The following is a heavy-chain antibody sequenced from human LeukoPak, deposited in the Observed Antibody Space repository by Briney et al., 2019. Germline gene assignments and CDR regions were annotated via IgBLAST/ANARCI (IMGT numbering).Heavy chain of an antibody. V-gene: IGHV1-2*02. CDR1: GYTFTGYY. CDR3: ARLIVPAAMLDYYYMDV. CDR2: INPNSGGT. J-gene: IGHJ6*03. D-gene: IGHD2-2*01. Sequence: ASVKVSCKASGYTFTGYYIHWVRQAPGQGLEWVGWINPNSGGTNYAQKLQGRVTMTTDTSTSTAYMELRSLRSDDTAVYYCARLIVPAAMLDYYYMDVWGKGTTVTISS.